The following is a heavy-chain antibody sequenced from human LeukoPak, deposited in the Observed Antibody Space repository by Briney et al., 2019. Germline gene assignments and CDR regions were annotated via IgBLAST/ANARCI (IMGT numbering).Heavy chain of an antibody. CDR3: VNAAGIAVASTRWFDP. CDR1: GFIFSSYG. V-gene: IGHV3-30*02. CDR2: IGNDGRNI. Sequence: GGSLRLSCAASGFIFSSYGMHWVRQAPGKGLEWVAIIGNDGRNIYYVDSVKGRFTIFRDNSRSTLYLQMSSLRPEDTAVYYCVNAAGIAVASTRWFDPWGQGTLVTVSS. J-gene: IGHJ5*02. D-gene: IGHD6-19*01.